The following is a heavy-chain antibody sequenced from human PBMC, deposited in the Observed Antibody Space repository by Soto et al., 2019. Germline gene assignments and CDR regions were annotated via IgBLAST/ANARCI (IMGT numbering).Heavy chain of an antibody. CDR1: GGTFSTLA. D-gene: IGHD4-17*01. J-gene: IGHJ4*02. V-gene: IGHV1-69*01. CDR3: ARAPYEDYAVPEPNYFDS. CDR2: IIPIFGRP. Sequence: QVQLVQSGTEVKKPGSSVRVSCKASGGTFSTLAVSWVRHAPGQGLEWMGGIIPIFGRPVYAQKFQGRVTITADESTSIVYMELGSLSSDDTAVYYCARAPYEDYAVPEPNYFDSWGQGTLVTVSS.